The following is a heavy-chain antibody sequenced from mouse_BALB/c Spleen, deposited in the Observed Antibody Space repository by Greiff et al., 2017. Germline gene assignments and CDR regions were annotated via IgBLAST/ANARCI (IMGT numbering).Heavy chain of an antibody. Sequence: EVNVVESGGGLVQPGGSLRLSCATSGFTFTDYYMSWVRQPPGKALEWLGFIRNKANGYTTEYSASVKGRFTISRDNSQSILYLQMNTLRAEDSATYYCARASSYYFDYWGQGTTLTVSS. CDR1: GFTFTDYY. D-gene: IGHD6-1*01. V-gene: IGHV7-3*02. J-gene: IGHJ2*01. CDR3: ARASSYYFDY. CDR2: IRNKANGYTT.